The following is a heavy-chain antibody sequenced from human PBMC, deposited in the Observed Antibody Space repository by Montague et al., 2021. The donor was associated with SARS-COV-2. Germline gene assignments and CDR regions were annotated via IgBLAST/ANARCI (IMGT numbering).Heavy chain of an antibody. Sequence: SETLSLTCAVYGGSFSGYYWTWIRQSPGKGLEWIAEINHSGTTNHNFNPSPRSRVTISVDTSKSQFSLKLSSVTAADTGVYYCARWDPQTLTLIGLRGKSASDYWGQGTLVTVSS. V-gene: IGHV4-34*01. CDR1: GGSFSGYY. D-gene: IGHD4-23*01. CDR3: ARWDPQTLTLIGLRGKSASDY. CDR2: INHSGTTNH. J-gene: IGHJ4*02.